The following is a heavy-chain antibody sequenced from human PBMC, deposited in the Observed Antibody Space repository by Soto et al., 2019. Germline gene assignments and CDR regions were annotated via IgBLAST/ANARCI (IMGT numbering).Heavy chain of an antibody. V-gene: IGHV1-3*05. CDR1: GYTCTGYA. D-gene: IGHD6-19*01. Sequence: QVKLVQSGAEEKKPGASVKVSCKASGYTCTGYAMHWVRQAPGQRLEWMRCINAGHGNTKYSQKLQGRVTITRDTAASTAYMELSSLRSEDTAVYYCARAVAVPADFDYWCQGTLVTVST. J-gene: IGHJ4*02. CDR2: INAGHGNT. CDR3: ARAVAVPADFDY.